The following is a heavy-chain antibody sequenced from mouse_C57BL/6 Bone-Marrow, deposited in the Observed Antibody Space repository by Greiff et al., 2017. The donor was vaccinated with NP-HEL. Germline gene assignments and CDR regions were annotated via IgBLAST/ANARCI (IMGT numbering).Heavy chain of an antibody. CDR1: GFTFSSYG. Sequence: EVQLQESGGDLVKPGGSLKLSCAASGFTFSSYGMSWVRQTPDKRLELVATISSGGSYTYYPDSVKGRFTISRDNAKNTLYLQMSSLKSEDTAMYYCASPYDYDVAWFAYWGQGTLVTVSA. V-gene: IGHV5-6*01. CDR2: ISSGGSYT. CDR3: ASPYDYDVAWFAY. D-gene: IGHD2-4*01. J-gene: IGHJ3*01.